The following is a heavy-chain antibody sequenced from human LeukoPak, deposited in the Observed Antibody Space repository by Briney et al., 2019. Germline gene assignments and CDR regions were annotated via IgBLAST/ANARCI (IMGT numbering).Heavy chain of an antibody. D-gene: IGHD4-17*01. Sequence: ASVKVSCKASGYTFTSYDINWVRQAPGQGLEWMGWKNPNSGNTGYAQKFQGRVTMTRNTSISTAYMELSSLRSEDTAVYYCARGGAYTVTTSDYWGQGTLVTVSS. CDR3: ARGGAYTVTTSDY. V-gene: IGHV1-8*01. J-gene: IGHJ4*02. CDR1: GYTFTSYD. CDR2: KNPNSGNT.